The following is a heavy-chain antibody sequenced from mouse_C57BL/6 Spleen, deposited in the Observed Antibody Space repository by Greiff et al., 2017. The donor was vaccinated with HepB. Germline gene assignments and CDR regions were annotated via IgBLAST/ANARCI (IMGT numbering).Heavy chain of an antibody. V-gene: IGHV5-17*01. J-gene: IGHJ4*01. CDR3: ARPYLYYAMDY. D-gene: IGHD5-5*01. CDR1: GFTFSDYG. CDR2: ISSGSSTI. Sequence: EVKVEESGGGLVKPGGSLKLSCAASGFTFSDYGMHWVRQAPEKGLEWVAYISSGSSTIYYADTVKGRFTISRDNAKNTLFLQMTSLRSEDTAMYYCARPYLYYAMDYWGQGTSVTVSS.